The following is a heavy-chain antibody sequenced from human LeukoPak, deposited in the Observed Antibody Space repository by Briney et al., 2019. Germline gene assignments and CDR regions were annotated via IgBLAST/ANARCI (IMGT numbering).Heavy chain of an antibody. V-gene: IGHV1-69*02. J-gene: IGHJ6*03. D-gene: IGHD6-6*01. CDR2: IIPILGIA. Sequence: SVKVSCKASGGTFSSYTISWVRQAPGQGLEWMGRIIPILGIANYAQKFQGRVTITADKSTSTAYMELSSLRSEDTAVYYCARGSGKSIAARLQNYYYYMDVWGKGTTVTVSS. CDR3: ARGSGKSIAARLQNYYYYMDV. CDR1: GGTFSSYT.